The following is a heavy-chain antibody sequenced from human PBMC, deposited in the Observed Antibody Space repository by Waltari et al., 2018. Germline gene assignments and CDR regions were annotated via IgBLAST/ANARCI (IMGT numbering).Heavy chain of an antibody. V-gene: IGHV1-2*02. CDR2: INPDSGDT. Sequence: QIRLVQAGADATTPGASVKVYCKGIGYTFTAYYLHWVRRAHGQGLEWLGWINPDSGDTIYAQNFQGRVTMTRDMSISTAYMELTRLRSDDTAIYYCARGGRFREFNYLDYWGQGSPVTVSS. CDR1: GYTFTAYY. D-gene: IGHD3-10*01. J-gene: IGHJ4*02. CDR3: ARGGRFREFNYLDY.